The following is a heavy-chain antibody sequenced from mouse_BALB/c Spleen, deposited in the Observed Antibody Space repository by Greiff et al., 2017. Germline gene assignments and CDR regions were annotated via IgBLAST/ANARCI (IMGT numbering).Heavy chain of an antibody. CDR2: INPSTGYT. V-gene: IGHV1-7*01. J-gene: IGHJ3*01. CDR1: GYTFTSYW. D-gene: IGHD3-1*01. CDR3: ARGSSGTGAY. Sequence: VQLQQSGAELAKPGASVKMSCKASGYTFTSYWMHWVKQRPGQGLEWIGYINPSTGYTEYNQKFKDKATLTADKSSSTAYMQLSSLTSEDSAVYYCARGSSGTGAYWGQGTLVTVSA.